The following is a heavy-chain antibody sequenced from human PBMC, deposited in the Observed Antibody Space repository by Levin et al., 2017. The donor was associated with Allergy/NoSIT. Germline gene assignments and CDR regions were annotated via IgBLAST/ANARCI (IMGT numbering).Heavy chain of an antibody. V-gene: IGHV6-1*01. D-gene: IGHD7-27*01. CDR1: GASVSSNSAA. CDR3: ARGWELGT. J-gene: IGHJ5*02. Sequence: KTSETLSLTCAISGASVSSNSAAWNWIRQSPSRGLEWLGRTYYRSKWYNDYAVSVQSRITINPDTSKNHFSLHLNSVTPDDTALYYCARGWELGTWGQGTLVTVSS. CDR2: TYYRSKWYN.